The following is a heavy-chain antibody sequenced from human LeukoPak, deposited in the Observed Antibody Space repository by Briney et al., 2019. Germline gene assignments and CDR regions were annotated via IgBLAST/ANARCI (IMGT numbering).Heavy chain of an antibody. CDR3: AKDEGYDILTGYYNY. CDR1: GFTFSSYA. D-gene: IGHD3-9*01. Sequence: TGGSLRLSCAASGFTFSSYAMSWVRQAPGKGLEWVSAISGSGGSTYYADSVKGRFTISRDNSKNTLYLQMNSLRAEDTAVYYCAKDEGYDILTGYYNYWGQGTLVTVSS. CDR2: ISGSGGST. J-gene: IGHJ4*02. V-gene: IGHV3-23*01.